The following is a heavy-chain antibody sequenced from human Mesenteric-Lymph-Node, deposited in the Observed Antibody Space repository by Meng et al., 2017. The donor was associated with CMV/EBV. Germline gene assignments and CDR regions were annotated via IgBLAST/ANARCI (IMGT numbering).Heavy chain of an antibody. D-gene: IGHD3-22*01. CDR1: GSTFTSYA. CDR2: INTKTGAP. J-gene: IGHJ4*02. Sequence: KVSCKASGSTFTSYAVTWVRQAPGQGLEWMGWINTKTGAPTYARGFTGRFVFSLDTSVTTAYLQITSLKAEDTAMYYCARSSGYSEYWGQGTLVTVSS. V-gene: IGHV7-4-1*02. CDR3: ARSSGYSEY.